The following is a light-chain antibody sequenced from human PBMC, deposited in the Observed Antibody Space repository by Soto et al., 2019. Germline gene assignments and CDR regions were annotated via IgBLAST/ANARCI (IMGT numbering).Light chain of an antibody. CDR2: EVT. CDR3: SSYEDSSILM. V-gene: IGLV2-14*03. J-gene: IGLJ3*02. Sequence: QSALTQPASVSGSPGQSITISCTGTSSDIGYYNYVSWYQQHPGKAPKVIIYEVTNRPSGVSDRFSGSKSGNTASLTISGLQDEDEGDYYCSSYEDSSILMFGGGTKVTVL. CDR1: SSDIGYYNY.